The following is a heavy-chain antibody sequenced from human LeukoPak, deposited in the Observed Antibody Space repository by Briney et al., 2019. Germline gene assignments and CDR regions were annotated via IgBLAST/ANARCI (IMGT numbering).Heavy chain of an antibody. D-gene: IGHD2-21*02. Sequence: GGSLRLSCAASGFTIRSYAMSWVRQAPGKGLEWVSAISASGRSTYYADSVKGRFTISRDNSKNTLYLQMNSLRAEDTAVYYCAKDACGGDCYSHFDYWGQGTLVTVSS. CDR3: AKDACGGDCYSHFDY. V-gene: IGHV3-23*01. J-gene: IGHJ4*02. CDR2: ISASGRST. CDR1: GFTIRSYA.